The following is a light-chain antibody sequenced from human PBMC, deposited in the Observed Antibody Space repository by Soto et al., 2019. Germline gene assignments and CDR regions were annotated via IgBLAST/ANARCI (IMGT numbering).Light chain of an antibody. CDR3: QQYNSYPP. J-gene: IGKJ5*01. CDR1: QSISSW. V-gene: IGKV1-5*03. Sequence: DIQMTQSPSTLSASVGDRVTITCRASQSISSWLAWYQQKPGKAPKLLIYKASSLESGVPSRFSGSGSGTEFTLTISSLQPDEFATYYCQQYNSYPPFGQGTRLEIK. CDR2: KAS.